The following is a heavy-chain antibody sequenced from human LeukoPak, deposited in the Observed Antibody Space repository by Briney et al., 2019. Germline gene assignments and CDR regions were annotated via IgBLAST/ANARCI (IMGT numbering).Heavy chain of an antibody. D-gene: IGHD3-3*01. V-gene: IGHV1-8*01. CDR1: GYTFTSYD. CDR2: MNPNSGNT. Sequence: ASVKVSCKASGYTFTSYDINWVRQATGQGLEWMGWMNPNSGNTGYAQKFQGRVTITTDESTSTAYMELSSLRSEDTAVYYCAAIFGVVITAFDYWGQGTLVTVSS. J-gene: IGHJ4*02. CDR3: AAIFGVVITAFDY.